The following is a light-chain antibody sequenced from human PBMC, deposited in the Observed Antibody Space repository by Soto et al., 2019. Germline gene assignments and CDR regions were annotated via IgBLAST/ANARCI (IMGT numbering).Light chain of an antibody. CDR1: QSVSNNY. V-gene: IGKV3-20*01. CDR3: QQYGRTHLS. J-gene: IGKJ4*01. CDR2: DTS. Sequence: EIVSTQSPDPVSLSPGERATLSCRASQSVSNNYLAWYQQKHGQAPRFLIYDTSSRATGIPERFSGSGSGTDFNHTISRLEPEDVAVYYCQQYGRTHLSFGGGKKEEIK.